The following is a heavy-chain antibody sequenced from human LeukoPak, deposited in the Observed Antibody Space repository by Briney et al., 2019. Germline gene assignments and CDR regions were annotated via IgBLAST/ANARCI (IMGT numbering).Heavy chain of an antibody. D-gene: IGHD3-3*01. V-gene: IGHV4-4*07. J-gene: IGHJ6*03. Sequence: SETLSLACGVSGGAITNYYWSWIRHPAGKGLEWIWRIYTSGSTNYNPSLKSRVTMSVDTSKNQFSLKLSSVTAADTAVYYCARDYDFWSGYYTGIDYYYYYYMDVWGKGTTVTVSS. CDR2: IYTSGST. CDR1: GGAITNYY. CDR3: ARDYDFWSGYYTGIDYYYYYYMDV.